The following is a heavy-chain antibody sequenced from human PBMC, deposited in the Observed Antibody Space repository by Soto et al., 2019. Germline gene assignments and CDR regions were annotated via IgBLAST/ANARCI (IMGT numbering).Heavy chain of an antibody. CDR2: SLPIFGTS. D-gene: IGHD1-20*01. CDR1: GGTFSTYS. V-gene: IGHV1-69*01. CDR3: ARGGRYPKSSLYYGMDV. Sequence: QVQLVQSGAEVKKPGSSVKVSCKASGGTFSTYSISWVRQAPGQGLEWMGESLPIFGTSHYAQNFQGRVTITADESTSTVYMELSSLRSDDTAVHYCARGGRYPKSSLYYGMDVWGQGTTVTVSS. J-gene: IGHJ6*02.